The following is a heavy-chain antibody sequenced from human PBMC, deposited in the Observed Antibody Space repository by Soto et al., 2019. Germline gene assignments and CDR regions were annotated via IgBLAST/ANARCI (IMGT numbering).Heavy chain of an antibody. CDR2: IYYSGST. CDR3: ASHDYAHYGMDV. Sequence: QVQLQESGPGLVKPSQTLSLPCTVSGGSISSGDYYWSWIRQPPGKGLEWIGYIYYSGSTYYNPSLKSRISISVDTSKNQFSLKLSSVTASDTAVYYCASHDYAHYGMDVWGQGTTVTVSS. J-gene: IGHJ6*02. D-gene: IGHD3-16*01. V-gene: IGHV4-30-4*01. CDR1: GGSISSGDYY.